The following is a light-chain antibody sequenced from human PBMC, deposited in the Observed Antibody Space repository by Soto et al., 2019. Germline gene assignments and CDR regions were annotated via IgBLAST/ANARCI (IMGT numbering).Light chain of an antibody. CDR2: EVS. J-gene: IGLJ3*02. Sequence: QSALTQPASVSGSPGQSITISCTGTSSDVGSYNSVSWYQQYPGKAPKLMIYEVSNRPSGVSNRFSGSKSGNTASLTISGLQAEDEPDYYCSSYTTSSPWVFGGGTKLTVL. CDR1: SSDVGSYNS. V-gene: IGLV2-14*01. CDR3: SSYTTSSPWV.